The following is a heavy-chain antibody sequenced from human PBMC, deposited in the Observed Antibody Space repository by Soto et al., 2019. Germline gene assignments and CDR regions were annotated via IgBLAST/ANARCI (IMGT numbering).Heavy chain of an antibody. V-gene: IGHV3-33*01. CDR3: ARDRFPSEHYFDY. Sequence: GGSLRLSCAASGFTFSSYGMHWVRQAPGKGLEWVAVIWYDGSNKYYADSVKGRFTISRDNSKNTLYLQMNSLRAEDTAVYYCARDRFPSEHYFDYWGQGTLVTVSS. CDR2: IWYDGSNK. CDR1: GFTFSSYG. J-gene: IGHJ4*02.